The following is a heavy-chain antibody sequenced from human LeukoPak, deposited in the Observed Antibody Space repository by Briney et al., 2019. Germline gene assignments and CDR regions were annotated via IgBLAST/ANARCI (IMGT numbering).Heavy chain of an antibody. CDR1: GGFDIYY. CDR2: TTFRGKT. V-gene: IGHV4-34*01. Sequence: SETLSLTCAVYGGFDIYYWTIVRQPPGKGLEWIGETTFRGKTNYNPSLKGRVTISVDRTTQQFSLKLTSVTVADTAVYYCAELGITMIGGVWGKGTTVTISS. J-gene: IGHJ6*04. CDR3: AELGITMIGGV. D-gene: IGHD3-10*02.